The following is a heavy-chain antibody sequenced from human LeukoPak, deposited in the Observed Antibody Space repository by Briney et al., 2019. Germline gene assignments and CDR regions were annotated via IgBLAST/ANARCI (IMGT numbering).Heavy chain of an antibody. Sequence: ASVKVSCKASRYTFTSYGISWVRQAPGQGLEWMGWISAYNGNTNYAQKLQGRVTMTTDTSTSTAYMELRSLRSDDTAVYYCARDIRGRLRYFDWLPPFDYWGQGTLVTVSS. D-gene: IGHD3-9*01. CDR2: ISAYNGNT. CDR1: RYTFTSYG. J-gene: IGHJ4*02. V-gene: IGHV1-18*01. CDR3: ARDIRGRLRYFDWLPPFDY.